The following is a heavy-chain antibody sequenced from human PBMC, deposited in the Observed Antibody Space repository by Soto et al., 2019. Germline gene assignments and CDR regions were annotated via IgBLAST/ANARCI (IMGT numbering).Heavy chain of an antibody. D-gene: IGHD3-3*01. J-gene: IGHJ5*02. V-gene: IGHV4-34*01. Sequence: SETLSLTCAVYGGSFSGYXXSWIRQPPGKGLEWIGEINHSGSTNYNPSLKSRVTISVDTSKNQFSLKLSSVTAADTAVYYCARGVPLAYYDFWSGYLKXRNWFDPWGQGTLVTVSS. CDR2: INHSGST. CDR1: GGSFSGYX. CDR3: ARGVPLAYYDFWSGYLKXRNWFDP.